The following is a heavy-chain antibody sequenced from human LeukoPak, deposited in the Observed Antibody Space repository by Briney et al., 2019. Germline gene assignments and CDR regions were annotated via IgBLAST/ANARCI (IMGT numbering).Heavy chain of an antibody. CDR1: GFTVSSND. Sequence: GGSLRLSCAASGFTVSSNDMAWVRQAPGKGLEWVSSISSSSSYIYYADSVKGRFTISRDNAKNSLYLQMNSLRAEDTAVYYCARDLSYPGLDYWGQGTLVTVSS. J-gene: IGHJ4*02. D-gene: IGHD1-26*01. CDR2: ISSSSSYI. V-gene: IGHV3-21*01. CDR3: ARDLSYPGLDY.